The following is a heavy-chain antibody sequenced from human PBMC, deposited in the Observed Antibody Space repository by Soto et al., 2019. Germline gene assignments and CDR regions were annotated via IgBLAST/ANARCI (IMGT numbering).Heavy chain of an antibody. CDR3: ARATIWFGELYWFDP. Sequence: QLQLQESGSGLVKPSQTLSLTCAVSGGSISSGGYSWSWIRQPPGKGLEWIGYIYHSGSTYYNPSLKSRVTISVDRSTNQFSLKLSSVTAADTAVYYCARATIWFGELYWFDPWGQGTLVTVSS. CDR1: GGSISSGGYS. CDR2: IYHSGST. V-gene: IGHV4-30-2*01. D-gene: IGHD3-10*01. J-gene: IGHJ5*02.